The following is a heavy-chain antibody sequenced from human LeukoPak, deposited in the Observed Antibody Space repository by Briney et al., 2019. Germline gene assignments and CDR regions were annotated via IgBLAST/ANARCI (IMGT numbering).Heavy chain of an antibody. D-gene: IGHD2-8*01. J-gene: IGHJ4*02. CDR3: AKDGCTKGVCYYFDY. V-gene: IGHV3-30*18. CDR1: GFTFSSYG. CDR2: ISYDGSNK. Sequence: GRSLRLSCAASGFTFSSYGMHWVCQAPGKGLEWVAVISYDGSNKYYADSVKGRFTISRDNSKNTLYLQMNSLRAEDTAVYYCAKDGCTKGVCYYFDYWGQGTLVTVSS.